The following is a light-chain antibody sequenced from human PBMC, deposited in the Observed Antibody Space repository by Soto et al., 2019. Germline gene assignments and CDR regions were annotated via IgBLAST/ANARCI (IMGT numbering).Light chain of an antibody. J-gene: IGKJ4*01. V-gene: IGKV3-20*01. CDR1: QSISSY. CDR3: QQYAGTLT. CDR2: ASS. Sequence: VVLTQSPGTLSLSPGERATFSCRASQSISSYLAWYQQKPGQAPRLLIYASSTRATGIPDRFIGSGSGTDFTLTITRLEPEDFAVYHCQQYAGTLTFGGGTKVEI.